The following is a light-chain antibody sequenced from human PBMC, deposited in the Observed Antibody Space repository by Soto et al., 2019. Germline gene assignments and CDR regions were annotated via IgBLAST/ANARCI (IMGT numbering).Light chain of an antibody. CDR3: QQFGSSVT. V-gene: IGKV3-20*01. J-gene: IGKJ5*01. CDR2: GAS. Sequence: DIVFTHSPGTLSFSPVERATLSCRASQSVSSSYLAWYQQKPGQAPRLLIYGASSRATGIPDRFSGSGSGTDFTLTISRLETEDFAVYYCQQFGSSVTFGQGTRLEIK. CDR1: QSVSSSY.